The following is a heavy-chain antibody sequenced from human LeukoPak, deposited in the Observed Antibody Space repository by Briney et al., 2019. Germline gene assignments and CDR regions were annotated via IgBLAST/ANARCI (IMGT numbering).Heavy chain of an antibody. D-gene: IGHD3/OR15-3a*01. Sequence: GASVKVSCKASGYTFTGYYMHWVRQAPGQGLEWMGWINPNSGGTNYAQKFQGRVTMTRDTSISTAYMELSRLRSDDTAVYYCARDIRLDSIIYYYYYMDVWGKGTTVTVSS. CDR1: GYTFTGYY. J-gene: IGHJ6*03. CDR3: ARDIRLDSIIYYYYYMDV. CDR2: INPNSGGT. V-gene: IGHV1-2*02.